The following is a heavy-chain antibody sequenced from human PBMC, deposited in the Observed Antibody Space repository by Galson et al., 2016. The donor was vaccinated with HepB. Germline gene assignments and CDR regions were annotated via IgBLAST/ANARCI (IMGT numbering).Heavy chain of an antibody. CDR2: IFRNGTT. Sequence: ETLSLTCTVSRGSINNYFWNWIRQPAGRGLEWIGRIFRNGTTNYSPSLKSRLTMSVDTSQNQFSLKLTSVTAADTAIYYCAAAVNYDFWSCYNFDHWGQGILVTVSS. J-gene: IGHJ4*02. D-gene: IGHD3-3*01. V-gene: IGHV4-4*07. CDR1: RGSINNYF. CDR3: AAAVNYDFWSCYNFDH.